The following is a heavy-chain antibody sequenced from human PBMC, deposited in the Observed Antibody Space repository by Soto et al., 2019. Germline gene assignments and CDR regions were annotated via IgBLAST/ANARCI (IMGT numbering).Heavy chain of an antibody. J-gene: IGHJ4*02. V-gene: IGHV4-31*03. CDR3: ARRESGYGYYFDY. CDR2: IYYSWTT. Sequence: PSETLSLTCTVSGGSISSGGYYWSWIRQHPGKGLEWIGYIYYSWTTYYNPSLKSRVTISVDTSKNQFSLKLSSVTAADTAVYYCARRESGYGYYFDYWGQGTLVTVSS. D-gene: IGHD5-12*01. CDR1: GGSISSGGYY.